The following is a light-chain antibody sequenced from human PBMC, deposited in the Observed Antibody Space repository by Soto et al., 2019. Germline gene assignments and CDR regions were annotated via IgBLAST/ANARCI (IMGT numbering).Light chain of an antibody. J-gene: IGLJ3*02. CDR1: SFNIGRNY. V-gene: IGLV1-47*01. CDR2: KND. CDR3: ATWDDSLSGWV. Sequence: QSVLTQPPSASGTPGQRVTISCSGSSFNIGRNYVSWYQQLPGTAPKVLIYKNDQRPSGVPDRFSGSKSGTSASLAISGLRSEDEADYYCATWDDSLSGWVFGGGTKLTVL.